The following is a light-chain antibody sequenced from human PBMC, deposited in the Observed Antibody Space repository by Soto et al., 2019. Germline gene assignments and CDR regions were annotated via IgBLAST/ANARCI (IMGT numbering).Light chain of an antibody. V-gene: IGKV1-5*01. J-gene: IGKJ1*01. CDR2: DVS. CDR3: QQYGSYSWT. CDR1: QGDSNW. Sequence: NGITPAPSPLAFAVAGRSGMTFRGRQGDSNWLAWYQQKPGKAPKILIYDVSSLDSGIPSRFSGSGSGTEFILTISSLEPHDFATYYCQQYGSYSWTFDQGTKVDIK.